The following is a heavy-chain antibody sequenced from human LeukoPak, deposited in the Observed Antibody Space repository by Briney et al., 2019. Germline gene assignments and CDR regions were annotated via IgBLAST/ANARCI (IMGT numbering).Heavy chain of an antibody. Sequence: ASVKVSCKASGYTFTGYYMHWVRQAPGQGLEWMGWINPNSGGTNYAQKFQGRVTMTRDTSISTAYMELSRLRSDDTAVYYCARGLTYYYDSSGYSLPDYWGQGTLVTVSS. CDR1: GYTFTGYY. CDR2: INPNSGGT. J-gene: IGHJ4*02. D-gene: IGHD3-22*01. CDR3: ARGLTYYYDSSGYSLPDY. V-gene: IGHV1-2*02.